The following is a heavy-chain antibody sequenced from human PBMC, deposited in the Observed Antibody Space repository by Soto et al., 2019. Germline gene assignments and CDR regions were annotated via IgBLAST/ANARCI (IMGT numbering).Heavy chain of an antibody. V-gene: IGHV1-69*02. J-gene: IGHJ5*02. Sequence: ASVKVSCKASGGTFSSYTISWVRQAPGQGLEWMGRIIPILGIANYAQKFQGRVTITADKSTSTAYMELSSLRSEDTAVYYCARSLHHLLITMFRGDRFPFSPCAQGSLVTGSS. D-gene: IGHD3-10*01. CDR3: ARSLHHLLITMFRGDRFPFSP. CDR1: GGTFSSYT. CDR2: IIPILGIA.